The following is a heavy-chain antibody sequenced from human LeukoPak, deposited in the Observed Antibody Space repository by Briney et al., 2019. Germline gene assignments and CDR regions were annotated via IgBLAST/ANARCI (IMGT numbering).Heavy chain of an antibody. Sequence: SETLSLTCAVSGGSISSTNWWSWVRQPPGQGLEWIGEIYHSGSTNYNPSLKSRVTISVDKSKNQFSLKLSSVTAADTAVYYCAREKGYCSSTSCRPNNWFDPWGQGTLVTVSS. CDR2: IYHSGST. CDR3: AREKGYCSSTSCRPNNWFDP. CDR1: GGSISSTNW. J-gene: IGHJ5*02. V-gene: IGHV4-4*02. D-gene: IGHD2-2*01.